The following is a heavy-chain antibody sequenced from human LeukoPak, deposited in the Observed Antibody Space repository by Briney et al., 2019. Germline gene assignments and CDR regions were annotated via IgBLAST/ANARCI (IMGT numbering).Heavy chain of an antibody. J-gene: IGHJ4*02. D-gene: IGHD4-23*01. CDR2: ISYRGST. CDR1: GDSISSSSYN. V-gene: IGHV4-39*01. CDR3: ARQRTVVTPEFFDY. Sequence: SETLSLTCSVSGDSISSSSYNWGWIRQPPGKGLEWIGSISYRGSTKYNPSLKSRITISVDTSKNHFSLKLNSVTAADTAIYYCARQRTVVTPEFFDYWGQGTLVIVSS.